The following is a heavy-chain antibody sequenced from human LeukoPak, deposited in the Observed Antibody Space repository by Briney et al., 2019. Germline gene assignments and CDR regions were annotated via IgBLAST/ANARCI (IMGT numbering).Heavy chain of an antibody. J-gene: IGHJ5*02. CDR2: ISWNSGSI. CDR3: AKGATHYDFWSGYFKEDWFDP. CDR1: GFTFDDYA. V-gene: IGHV3-9*01. Sequence: PGGSLRLSCAAPGFTFDDYAMHWVRQAPGKGLEWVSGISWNSGSIGYADSVKGRFTISRDNAKNSLYLQMNSLRAEDTALCYCAKGATHYDFWSGYFKEDWFDPWGQGTLVTVSS. D-gene: IGHD3-3*01.